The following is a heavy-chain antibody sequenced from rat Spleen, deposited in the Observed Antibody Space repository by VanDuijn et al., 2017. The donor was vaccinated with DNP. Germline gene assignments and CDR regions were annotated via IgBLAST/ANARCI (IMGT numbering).Heavy chain of an antibody. CDR1: GFSLTNYG. CDR2: IWSGGNT. J-gene: IGHJ2*01. V-gene: IGHV2S75*01. D-gene: IGHD1-1*01. CDR3: TSYYSGDFHY. Sequence: QVQLKESGPVLVQASETLSLTCTVSGFSLTNYGVIWVRQSPGKGLEWIAAIWSGGNTFYNSALKSRLSISRDTSKSQVFLKMNSLQTEDTAIYYCTSYYSGDFHYWGQGVMVTVSS.